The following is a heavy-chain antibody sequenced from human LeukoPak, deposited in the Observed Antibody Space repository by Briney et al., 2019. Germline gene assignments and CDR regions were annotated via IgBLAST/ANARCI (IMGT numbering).Heavy chain of an antibody. CDR2: IYSGGST. Sequence: GGSLRLSCAAPGFTFSNYWMSWVRQAPGKGLEWASLIYSGGSTYYADSVKGRFTISRDNSKNTLYLQMNSLRAEDTAVYYCAELGITMIGGVWGKGTTVTISS. V-gene: IGHV3-66*01. CDR1: GFTFSNYW. D-gene: IGHD3-10*02. J-gene: IGHJ6*04. CDR3: AELGITMIGGV.